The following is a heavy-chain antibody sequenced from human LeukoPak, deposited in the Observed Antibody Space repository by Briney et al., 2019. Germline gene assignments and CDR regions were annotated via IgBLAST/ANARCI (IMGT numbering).Heavy chain of an antibody. CDR1: GGTFSSYA. CDR2: IIPIFGTA. D-gene: IGHD6-13*01. V-gene: IGHV1-69*13. Sequence: VASVKVSCKASGGTFSSYAISWVRQAPGQGLEWMGGIIPIFGTANYAQKFQGRVTITADESTSTAYMELSSLRSEDTAVYYCGRAAAGTGYYYYGMDVWGQGTTVTVSS. J-gene: IGHJ6*02. CDR3: GRAAAGTGYYYYGMDV.